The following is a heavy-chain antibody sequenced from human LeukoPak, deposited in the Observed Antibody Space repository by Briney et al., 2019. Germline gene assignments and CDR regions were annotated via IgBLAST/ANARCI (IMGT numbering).Heavy chain of an antibody. Sequence: GASVKVSRKASGYTFTSYAMNWVRQAPRQGLEWMGWINTNTGNPTYAQGFTGRFVFSLDTSVSTAYLQISSLKAEDTAVYYCARDGHLTWIQLWSHAFDIWGQGTMVTVSS. CDR1: GYTFTSYA. CDR2: INTNTGNP. V-gene: IGHV7-4-1*02. CDR3: ARDGHLTWIQLWSHAFDI. D-gene: IGHD5-18*01. J-gene: IGHJ3*02.